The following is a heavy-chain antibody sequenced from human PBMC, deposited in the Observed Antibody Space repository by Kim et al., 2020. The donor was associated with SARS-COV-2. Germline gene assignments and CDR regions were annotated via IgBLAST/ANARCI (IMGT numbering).Heavy chain of an antibody. CDR3: AKSGVRAVAGTADY. D-gene: IGHD6-19*01. J-gene: IGHJ4*02. V-gene: IGHV3-23*01. Sequence: ADSVKGRFTISRDNSKNTLYLQMNSLRAEDTAVYYCAKSGVRAVAGTADYWGQGTLVTVSS.